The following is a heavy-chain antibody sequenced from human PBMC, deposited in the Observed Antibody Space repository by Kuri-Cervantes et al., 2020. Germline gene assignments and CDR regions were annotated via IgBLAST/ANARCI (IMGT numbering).Heavy chain of an antibody. D-gene: IGHD6-19*01. CDR2: IYSCGST. CDR3: AKREWLVSPRADSLYFDY. J-gene: IGHJ4*02. CDR1: GFTVSSNY. Sequence: GESLKISCAASGFTVSSNYMSWVRQAPGKGLEWVSVIYSCGSTYYADSVKGRFTISRDNSKNTLYLQMNSLRAEDTAVYYCAKREWLVSPRADSLYFDYWGQGTLVTVSS. V-gene: IGHV3-53*01.